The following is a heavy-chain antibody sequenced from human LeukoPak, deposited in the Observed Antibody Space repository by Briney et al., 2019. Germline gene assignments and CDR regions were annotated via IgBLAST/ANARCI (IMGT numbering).Heavy chain of an antibody. CDR1: GFTLSSYS. D-gene: IGHD1-1*01. Sequence: AGTLILSCVASGFTLSSYSINWVRKAPGKGLEWAPTISSSSIYKYYTDSVKGRFTISRDNVKSSRYLQMTSLRAEDTAVYYCARSAAGTYYWGQGTLVTVSS. J-gene: IGHJ4*02. CDR3: ARSAAGTYY. V-gene: IGHV3-21*01. CDR2: ISSSSIYK.